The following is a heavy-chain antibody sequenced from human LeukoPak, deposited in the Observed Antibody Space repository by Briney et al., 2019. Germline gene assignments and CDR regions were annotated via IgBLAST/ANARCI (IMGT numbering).Heavy chain of an antibody. V-gene: IGHV1-2*02. CDR1: GYTFTSKY. Sequence: ASVKVSCKASGYTFTSKYMHWVRQAPGQGLEWMGRFNPNSGGTDYAQMFQGRVTMTRDTSINTAYMELSGLRSDDTAVYYCARDASTTRVISASDNWGQGTLVTVSS. CDR2: FNPNSGGT. J-gene: IGHJ4*02. D-gene: IGHD2/OR15-2a*01. CDR3: ARDASTTRVISASDN.